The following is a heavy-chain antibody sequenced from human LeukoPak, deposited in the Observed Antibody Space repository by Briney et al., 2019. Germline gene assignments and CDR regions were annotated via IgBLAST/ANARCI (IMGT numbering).Heavy chain of an antibody. D-gene: IGHD1-1*01. CDR2: IYYSGST. CDR3: ARSRLQLERPFDY. Sequence: SETLSLTCAVYGGSFSGYYWSWIRQPPGKGLEWMGYIYYSGSTNYNPSLKSRVTMSIDTSKNQFSLKLSSVTAADTAVYYCARSRLQLERPFDYWGQGTLVTVSS. J-gene: IGHJ4*02. V-gene: IGHV4-59*01. CDR1: GGSFSGYY.